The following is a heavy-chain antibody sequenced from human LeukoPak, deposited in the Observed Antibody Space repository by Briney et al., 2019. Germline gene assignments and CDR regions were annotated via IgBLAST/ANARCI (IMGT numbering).Heavy chain of an antibody. CDR3: ARALDSALDV. CDR1: GFIFSSYS. D-gene: IGHD3/OR15-3a*01. V-gene: IGHV3-21*01. J-gene: IGHJ6*04. CDR2: ISSSSAHI. Sequence: GGSLRLSCLVSGFIFSSYSMNWVRQAPGKGLEWVSSISSSSAHISYADSVRGRFTISRDNARKSLDLQMAGLTAEDTAVYYCARALDSALDVWGNGTTVTVSS.